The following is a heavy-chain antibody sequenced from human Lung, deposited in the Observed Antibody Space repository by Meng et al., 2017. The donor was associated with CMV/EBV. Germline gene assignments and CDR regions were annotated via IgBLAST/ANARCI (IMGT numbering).Heavy chain of an antibody. V-gene: IGHV1-2*02. Sequence: ASVXVSCKASGYTFTSYYMHWVRQAPGQGLEWMGWINPNSGGTNYAQKFQGRVTMTRDTSISTAYMELSRVKSDDTAVYYCARDGLALTQQLVPYGMDVWGQGTTVTVSS. CDR1: GYTFTSYY. CDR2: INPNSGGT. J-gene: IGHJ6*02. CDR3: ARDGLALTQQLVPYGMDV. D-gene: IGHD6-13*01.